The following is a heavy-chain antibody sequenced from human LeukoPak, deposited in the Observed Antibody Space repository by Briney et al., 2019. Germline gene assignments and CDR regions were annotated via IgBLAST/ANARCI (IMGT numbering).Heavy chain of an antibody. V-gene: IGHV4-31*03. CDR1: GGSISGGGYY. CDR2: IYYSGST. CDR3: ARERGYSGYDSPSPADAFDI. J-gene: IGHJ3*02. D-gene: IGHD5-12*01. Sequence: SETLSLTCTVSGGSISGGGYYWSWIRQHPGKGLEWIGYIYYSGSTYYNPSLKSRVTISVDTSKNQFSLKLSSVTAADTAVYYCARERGYSGYDSPSPADAFDIWGQGTMVTVSS.